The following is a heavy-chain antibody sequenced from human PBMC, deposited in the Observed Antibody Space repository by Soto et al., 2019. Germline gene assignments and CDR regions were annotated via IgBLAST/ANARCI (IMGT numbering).Heavy chain of an antibody. CDR1: GFTFTNYA. V-gene: IGHV3-23*01. CDR3: AKKGVEVPGTPYFDY. CDR2: ISDSGT. J-gene: IGHJ4*02. Sequence: GGSLRLSCAASGFTFTNYAMNWVRQAPGKGLEWVSSISDSGTYYADSVKGRFTISRDNSMNTLYLQMSSLRAEDTAVYYCAKKGVEVPGTPYFDYWGQGTLVTVAS. D-gene: IGHD6-19*01.